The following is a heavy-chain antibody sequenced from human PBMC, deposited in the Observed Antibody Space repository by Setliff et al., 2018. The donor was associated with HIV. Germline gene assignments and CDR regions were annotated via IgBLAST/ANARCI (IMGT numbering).Heavy chain of an antibody. Sequence: SETLSLTCTVSGGSISSGGYYWSWIRQHPGKGLEWIGYIYYSGSTNYNPSLKRRVTLSADTSKNQCSLKLTAVTAEETAVYYCASYGGYSKPYWGQGTLVTVSS. V-gene: IGHV4-31*03. D-gene: IGHD3-9*01. J-gene: IGHJ4*02. CDR1: GGSISSGGYY. CDR2: IYYSGST. CDR3: ASYGGYSKPY.